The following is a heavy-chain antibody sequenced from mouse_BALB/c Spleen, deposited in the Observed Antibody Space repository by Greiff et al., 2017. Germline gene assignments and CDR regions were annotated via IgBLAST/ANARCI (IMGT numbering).Heavy chain of an antibody. CDR1: GFTFSSYG. J-gene: IGHJ3*01. CDR2: INSNGGST. D-gene: IGHD1-2*01. V-gene: IGHV5-6-3*01. Sequence: EVQLVESGGGLVQPGGSLKLSCAASGFTFSSYGMSWVRQTPDKRLELVATINSNGGSTYYPDSVKGRFTISRDNAKNTLYLQMSSLKSEDTAMYYCARDGGITTASWFAYWGQGTLVTVSA. CDR3: ARDGGITTASWFAY.